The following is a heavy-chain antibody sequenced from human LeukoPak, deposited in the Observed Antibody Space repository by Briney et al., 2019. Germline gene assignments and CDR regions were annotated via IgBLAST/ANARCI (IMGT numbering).Heavy chain of an antibody. CDR2: IDYSGST. Sequence: SETLSLTCTVSGGSISSSSYYWGWIRQPPGKGLEWIGSIDYSGSTYYNPSLKSRVTISVDTSKNQFSLKLSSVTAADTAVYYCARTASGYDILTGYYFTPTGMDVWGQGTTVTVSS. V-gene: IGHV4-39*01. CDR1: GGSISSSSYY. D-gene: IGHD3-9*01. CDR3: ARTASGYDILTGYYFTPTGMDV. J-gene: IGHJ6*02.